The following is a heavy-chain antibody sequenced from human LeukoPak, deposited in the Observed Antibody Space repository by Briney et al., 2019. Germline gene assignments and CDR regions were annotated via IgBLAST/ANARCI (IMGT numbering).Heavy chain of an antibody. CDR1: GGSISSSSSIC. Sequence: SETLSLTCTVSGGSISSSSSICWTWVRQPPGEGLEWIGEIYHNGATNYNPSLKSRVTMLLDKSKNQFFLKLNSVTAADTAVYYCARNGGNSDYDYWGQGILVTVSA. J-gene: IGHJ4*02. CDR3: ARNGGNSDYDY. D-gene: IGHD4-23*01. V-gene: IGHV4-4*02. CDR2: IYHNGAT.